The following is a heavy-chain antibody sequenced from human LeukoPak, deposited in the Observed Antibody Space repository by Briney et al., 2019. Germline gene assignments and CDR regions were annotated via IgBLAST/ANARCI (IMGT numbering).Heavy chain of an antibody. CDR1: GGTFSSYA. CDR3: ASVMVRGVIGRGDAFDI. Sequence: VSVSCKASGGTFSSYAISGVGQAPGQGGEGMGRIIPMLGIANYAQKSQGRVTITADKSTSTAYMELSSLRSEETAVYYCASVMVRGVIGRGDAFDIWGQGTMVTVSS. V-gene: IGHV1-69*10. CDR2: IIPMLGIA. D-gene: IGHD3-10*01. J-gene: IGHJ3*02.